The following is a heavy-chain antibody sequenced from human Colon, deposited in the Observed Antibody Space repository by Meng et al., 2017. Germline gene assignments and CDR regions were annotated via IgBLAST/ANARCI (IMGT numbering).Heavy chain of an antibody. CDR1: GGSSSNNY. CDR2: VTQTEGT. CDR3: ARGQDHAKTGY. V-gene: IGHV4-34*02. Sequence: QVQLQQWGAGLLKPSETLSLTFAVYGGSSSNNYWSWIRQLPGKGLEWIGEVTQTEGTNYNPSLESRVTISVDMSKNQFSLKLSSVTAADTAVYFCARGQDHAKTGYWGQGTLVTVSS. J-gene: IGHJ4*02. D-gene: IGHD1-14*01.